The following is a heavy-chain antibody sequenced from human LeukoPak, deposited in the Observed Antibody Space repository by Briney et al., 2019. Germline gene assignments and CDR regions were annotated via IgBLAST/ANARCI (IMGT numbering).Heavy chain of an antibody. CDR2: IYSGGST. Sequence: AGGSLRLSCAASGFTVSSNYMSWVRQAPGKGLEWVSVIYSGGSTYYADSVKGRFTISRDNSKNTLYLQMNSLRAEDTAVYYCARDQAGNWFDPWGQGTLVTVSS. J-gene: IGHJ5*02. V-gene: IGHV3-53*05. D-gene: IGHD3-10*01. CDR1: GFTVSSNY. CDR3: ARDQAGNWFDP.